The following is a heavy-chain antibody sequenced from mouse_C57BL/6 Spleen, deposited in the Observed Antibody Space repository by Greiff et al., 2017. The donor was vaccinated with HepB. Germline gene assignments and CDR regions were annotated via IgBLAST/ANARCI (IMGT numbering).Heavy chain of an antibody. CDR3: ARDYGKNYFDY. Sequence: EVKLVESGGGLVKPGGSLKLSCAASGFTFSSYAMSWVRQTPEKRLEWVATISDGGSYTYYPDNVKGRFTISRDNAKNNLYLQMSHLTSEDTAMYYCARDYGKNYFDYWGQGTTLTVSS. J-gene: IGHJ2*01. CDR1: GFTFSSYA. V-gene: IGHV5-4*01. CDR2: ISDGGSYT. D-gene: IGHD2-1*01.